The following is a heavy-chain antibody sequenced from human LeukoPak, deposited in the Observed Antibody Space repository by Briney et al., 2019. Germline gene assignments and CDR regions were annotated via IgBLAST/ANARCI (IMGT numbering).Heavy chain of an antibody. CDR2: RKQDGSEK. D-gene: IGHD6-13*01. J-gene: IGHJ4*02. CDR1: GFTFSSDW. V-gene: IGHV3-7*04. CDR3: ARGTIAAAGYYYFDY. Sequence: AGSLRLSCAASGFTFSSDWMSWVRQAPGKGLDWVANRKQDGSEKNYLDSVRGRFTISRDNAKNSLYLQMNSLRAVDTAVYYCARGTIAAAGYYYFDYWGQGTQVTVSS.